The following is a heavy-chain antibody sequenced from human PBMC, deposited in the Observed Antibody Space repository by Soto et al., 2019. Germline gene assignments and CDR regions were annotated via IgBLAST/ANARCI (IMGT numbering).Heavy chain of an antibody. J-gene: IGHJ4*02. CDR3: ASGAGWELEY. CDR2: IKKDGSET. D-gene: IGHD1-26*01. Sequence: EVRLVESGGGLVQPGGSLRLSCAAAGFTFSTYWMNWVRQAPGMGLEWLAIIKKDGSETHYVDSVKGRFTISRDNAKNSAFLQMNSLRADDTAVYYCASGAGWELEYWGQGALVTVSS. V-gene: IGHV3-7*03. CDR1: GFTFSTYW.